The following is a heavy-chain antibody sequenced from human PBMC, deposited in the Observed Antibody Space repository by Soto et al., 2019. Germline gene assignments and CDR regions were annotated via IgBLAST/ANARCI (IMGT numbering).Heavy chain of an antibody. Sequence: SETLSLTCTVSGGSVSSGDYYWSWIRQPPGKGLEWIGYIYKSGSTTYNPALKSRVTISVDTSKNQFSLKLISVTPADTAVYYCARGRTGDPTFFDYWGQGTLVTVSS. CDR1: GGSVSSGDYY. D-gene: IGHD1-1*01. CDR3: ARGRTGDPTFFDY. CDR2: IYKSGST. J-gene: IGHJ4*02. V-gene: IGHV4-61*08.